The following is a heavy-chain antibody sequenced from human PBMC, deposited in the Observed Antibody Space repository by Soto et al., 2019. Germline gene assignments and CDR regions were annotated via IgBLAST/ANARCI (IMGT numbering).Heavy chain of an antibody. CDR1: GFTFSSYS. CDR2: ISSSSSTI. Sequence: PGGSLRLSCAASGFTFSSYSMNWVRQAPGKGLEWVSYISSSSSTIYYADSVKGRFTISRDNAKNSLYLQMNSLRAEDTAVYYCARDPISSCYSNFGYYYYYMDVWGKGTTVTVSS. J-gene: IGHJ6*03. D-gene: IGHD6-13*01. V-gene: IGHV3-48*01. CDR3: ARDPISSCYSNFGYYYYYMDV.